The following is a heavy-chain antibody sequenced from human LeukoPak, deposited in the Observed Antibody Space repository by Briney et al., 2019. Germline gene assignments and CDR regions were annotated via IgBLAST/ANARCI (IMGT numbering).Heavy chain of an antibody. CDR1: GFTFSSYS. V-gene: IGHV3-21*01. CDR2: ISSSSSYI. D-gene: IGHD6-19*01. J-gene: IGHJ6*02. CDR3: ARTNSSGWLADYYYYYGMDV. Sequence: GGSLRLSCAASGFTFSSYSMNWVRQAPGKGLEWVSPISSSSSYIYYADSVKGRFTISRDNAKNSLYLQMNSLRAEDTAVYYCARTNSSGWLADYYYYYGMDVWGQGTTVTVSS.